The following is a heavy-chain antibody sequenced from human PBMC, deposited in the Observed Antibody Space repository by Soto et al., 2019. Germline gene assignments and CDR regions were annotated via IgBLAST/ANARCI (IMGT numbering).Heavy chain of an antibody. CDR1: GGSVSSGGYY. V-gene: IGHV4-61*08. Sequence: QVQLQESGPGLVKPSETLSLTCSVSGGSVSSGGYYWSWIRQPPGKGLEWIGCIYYSGSTDYNPSLKSRVTMSLDKSKNQFSLKLNSVTAADTAVYFCSRAGSYRYFEYWGQGTLVTVSS. CDR2: IYYSGST. J-gene: IGHJ4*02. D-gene: IGHD3-10*01. CDR3: SRAGSYRYFEY.